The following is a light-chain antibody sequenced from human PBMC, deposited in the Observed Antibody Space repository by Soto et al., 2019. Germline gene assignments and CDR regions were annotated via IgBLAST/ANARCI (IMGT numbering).Light chain of an antibody. CDR2: WAS. V-gene: IGKV4-1*01. Sequence: DIVMTQSPDSLTVSRGARAAVNCKSSHSVLYSSNNKHYLAWYQQRPGQPPKLLIYWASTRESGVPERFSGSGSGTDFTLTITNLQAEDVAVYYCQQYYSDPPTFGQGTKLEIK. CDR3: QQYYSDPPT. J-gene: IGKJ2*01. CDR1: HSVLYSSNNKHY.